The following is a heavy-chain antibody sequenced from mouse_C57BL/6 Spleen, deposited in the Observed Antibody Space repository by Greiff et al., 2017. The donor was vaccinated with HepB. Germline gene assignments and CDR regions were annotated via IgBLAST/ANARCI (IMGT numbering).Heavy chain of an antibody. CDR2: ISSGSSTI. J-gene: IGHJ3*01. CDR1: GFTFSDYG. CDR3: ARLTGAAWFAY. Sequence: VQLKESGGGLVKPGGSLKLSCAASGFTFSDYGMHWVRQAPEKGLEWVAYISSGSSTIYYADTVKGRVNISRYNAKNTLFLQMTSLRSEDTAMYYCARLTGAAWFAYWGQGTLVTVSA. V-gene: IGHV5-17*01. D-gene: IGHD4-1*01.